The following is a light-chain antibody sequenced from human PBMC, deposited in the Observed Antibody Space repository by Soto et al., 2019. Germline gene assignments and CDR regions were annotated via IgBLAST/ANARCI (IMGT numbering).Light chain of an antibody. CDR1: SSDIGAYDY. Sequence: QSVLTQPASLSGSPGQSITISCAGTSSDIGAYDYVSWFQQHPGKAPKLMISEVNNRPSGVSNRFSGSKSGNTASRTISGLQAEDEAEYYCSSYTNINTRACVFGTGTKVTVL. CDR3: SSYTNINTRACV. V-gene: IGLV2-14*01. CDR2: EVN. J-gene: IGLJ1*01.